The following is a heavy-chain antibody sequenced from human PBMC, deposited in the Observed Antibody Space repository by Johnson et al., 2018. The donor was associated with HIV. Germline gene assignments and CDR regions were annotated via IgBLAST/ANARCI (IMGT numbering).Heavy chain of an antibody. D-gene: IGHD7-27*01. Sequence: VQLVESGGGLIQPGGSLRLSCAASGFTVSSNYMSWVRLAPGKGLEWVSVIYSGGKTYYADSVKGRFTISRDNSKNTLYLQMNSLRVEDTAVYYCARDLTNWGAFDIWGQGTMVTVSS. J-gene: IGHJ3*02. CDR3: ARDLTNWGAFDI. CDR1: GFTVSSNY. V-gene: IGHV3-53*01. CDR2: IYSGGKT.